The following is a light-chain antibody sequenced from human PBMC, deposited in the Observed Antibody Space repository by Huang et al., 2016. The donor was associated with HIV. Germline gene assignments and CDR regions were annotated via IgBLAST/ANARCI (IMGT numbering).Light chain of an antibody. J-gene: IGKJ3*01. CDR3: QQWFT. CDR2: GAS. Sequence: EIVLTQSPGTLSLSPGERATLSCRASQSVSSSYLAWYQQKPGQAPRLLIYGASSRATGIPDRCSGSGSGTDFTLTISRLEPEDFAVYYCQQWFTFGPGTKVDIK. CDR1: QSVSSSY. V-gene: IGKV3-20*01.